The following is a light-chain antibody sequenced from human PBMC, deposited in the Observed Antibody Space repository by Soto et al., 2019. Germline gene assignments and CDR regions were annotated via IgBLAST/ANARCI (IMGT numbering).Light chain of an antibody. CDR1: SGHSSYI. J-gene: IGLJ3*02. V-gene: IGLV4-60*02. CDR2: LEGSGSY. Sequence: QPVLTQSSSASASLGSSVKLTCTLSSGHSSYIIAWHQQQPGKAPRYLMKLEGSGSYNKGSGVPDRFSGSSSGADRYRTISNLQFDDVADYYCETWDSNLRVFGGGTKLTVL. CDR3: ETWDSNLRV.